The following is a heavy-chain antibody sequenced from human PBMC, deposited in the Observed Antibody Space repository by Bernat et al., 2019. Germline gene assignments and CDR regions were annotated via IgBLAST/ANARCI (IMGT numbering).Heavy chain of an antibody. CDR1: GFTVSSNY. D-gene: IGHD3-22*01. Sequence: EVQLVESGGGLVQPGGSLRLSCAASGFTVSSNYMSWVRQAPGTGLEWVSVIYSGGSTYYADSVKGRFTISRDNSKNTLYLQMNSLRAEDTAVYYCARLRPSSSGYQDPYWYFDLWGRGTLVTVSS. CDR3: ARLRPSSSGYQDPYWYFDL. V-gene: IGHV3-66*04. J-gene: IGHJ2*01. CDR2: IYSGGST.